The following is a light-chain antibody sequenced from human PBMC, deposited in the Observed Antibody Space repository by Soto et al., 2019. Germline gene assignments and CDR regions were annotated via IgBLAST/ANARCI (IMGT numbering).Light chain of an antibody. CDR1: QSVSSN. CDR2: DAS. V-gene: IGKV3D-15*01. Sequence: EIVMTQSPATLSVSPGERATLSCRASQSVSSNLAWYQQKPGQAPRLLIYDASNRATGVPARFSGVGSGTEFTLTISSLQSEDFAVYYCQKYNKWPQTCGQGTRREIK. J-gene: IGKJ5*01. CDR3: QKYNKWPQT.